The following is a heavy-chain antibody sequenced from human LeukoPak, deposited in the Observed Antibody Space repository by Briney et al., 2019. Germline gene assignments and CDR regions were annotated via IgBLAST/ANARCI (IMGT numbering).Heavy chain of an antibody. V-gene: IGHV1-69*04. CDR3: AKDQGLRAPPPYGLDV. CDR2: IIPVLNIT. D-gene: IGHD5-24*01. J-gene: IGHJ6*02. CDR1: GGTFSSSA. Sequence: GASVKVSCKTSGGTFSSSAITWVRQAPGQGLEWMGRIIPVLNITTYAQKFQGRVTITADTSTSTVYMELSSLRSEETAVYYCAKDQGLRAPPPYGLDVWGQGTTVIVTS.